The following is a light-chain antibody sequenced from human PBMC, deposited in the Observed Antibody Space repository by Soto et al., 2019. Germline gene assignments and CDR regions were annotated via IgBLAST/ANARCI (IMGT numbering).Light chain of an antibody. V-gene: IGLV3-21*04. CDR1: NIGNKR. CDR3: QVWDITTVNYV. CDR2: YDS. Sequence: SYELTQPPSVSVAPEKTATITCGGNNIGNKRVHWYRQKPGQAPVLVISYDSDRPSGIPDRFSGSNSGNTATLTISRVEAGDEADYYCQVWDITTVNYVFGSGTKVTVL. J-gene: IGLJ1*01.